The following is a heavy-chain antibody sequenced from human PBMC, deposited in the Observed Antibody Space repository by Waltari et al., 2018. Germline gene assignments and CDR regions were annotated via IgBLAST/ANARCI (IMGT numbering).Heavy chain of an antibody. CDR1: GWSLSSYY. Sequence: QVQLQQWGAGLLKPSETLSLTCAVSGWSLSSYYWSRIRQPPGKGLEWIGEINHSENTNYNPSLESRVTISVDTSRNQFSLKLNSVTAADTAVYFCARGRRSFYFHLWGQGTLVTVSS. CDR2: INHSENT. D-gene: IGHD3-3*02. CDR3: ARGRRSFYFHL. J-gene: IGHJ1*01. V-gene: IGHV4-34*01.